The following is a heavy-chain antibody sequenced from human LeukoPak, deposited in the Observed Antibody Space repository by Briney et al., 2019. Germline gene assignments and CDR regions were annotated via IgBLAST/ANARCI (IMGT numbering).Heavy chain of an antibody. V-gene: IGHV3-21*01. J-gene: IGHJ5*02. CDR3: ASSGSDRDSWFDP. CDR1: GFTSSRYS. Sequence: GRSLRLSCAASGFTSSRYSMNWVRQAPGKGREWVSSISSSSSYIYYADSVKGRFTISRDNAKNSLYLQMNSLRAEDTAVYYCASSGSDRDSWFDPWGQGTLVTVSS. CDR2: ISSSSSYI. D-gene: IGHD1-26*01.